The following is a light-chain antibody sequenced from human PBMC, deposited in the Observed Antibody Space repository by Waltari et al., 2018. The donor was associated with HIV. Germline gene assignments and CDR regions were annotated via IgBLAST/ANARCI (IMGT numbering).Light chain of an antibody. V-gene: IGLV2-14*01. J-gene: IGLJ2*01. CDR2: EVS. Sequence: QSALTQPASVSGSPGQSITVSCTGTSSDVGAYNYVSWYQQTPGPAPKLVIYEVSTRPSGISYRFSGSKSGNTASLTISGLQTEDEGDYYCSSFTTSNSLLFGGGTKVTVL. CDR3: SSFTTSNSLL. CDR1: SSDVGAYNY.